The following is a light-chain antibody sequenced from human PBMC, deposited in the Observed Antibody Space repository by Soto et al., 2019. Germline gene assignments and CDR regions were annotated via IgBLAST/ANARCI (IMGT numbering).Light chain of an antibody. V-gene: IGLV1-40*01. J-gene: IGLJ1*01. CDR1: SSNIGAGYE. CDR3: QSYDSSLSGYV. Sequence: QSVLTQPPSVSEAPGQRVTISCTGSSSNIGAGYEAHWYQQVPGTAPKLLIYENNNRPSGVPDLFSGSKSGTSASLAITGLQAEDEAEYSCQSYDSSLSGYVFGTGTKLT. CDR2: ENN.